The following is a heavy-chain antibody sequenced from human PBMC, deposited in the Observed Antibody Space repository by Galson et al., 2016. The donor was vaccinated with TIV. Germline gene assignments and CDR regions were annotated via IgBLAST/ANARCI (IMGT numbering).Heavy chain of an antibody. CDR2: IDPSDSYT. J-gene: IGHJ5*02. D-gene: IGHD3-10*01. CDR1: GYSFTRYW. CDR3: ARGVSSGSAWLDP. V-gene: IGHV5-10-1*01. Sequence: QSGAEVTKPGESLRISCKGSGYSFTRYWINWVRQMPGKGLEWIGRIDPSDSYTNYSPSFQGHVTISVDKSVDTAYLQWSSLKASVTAIYYCARGVSSGSAWLDPWGQGTLVSVSS.